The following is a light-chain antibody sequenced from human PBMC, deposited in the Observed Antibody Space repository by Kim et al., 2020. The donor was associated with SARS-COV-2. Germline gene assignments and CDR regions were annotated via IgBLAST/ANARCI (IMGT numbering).Light chain of an antibody. V-gene: IGKV1-33*01. Sequence: LSSSVGDRVSITWQASQDIKNYVNWYQQKPGKAPKLLIYDASNLETGVPSRFSGSGSGTDFTFTINSLQSEDIATYYCQQYDALYTFGQGTKLEI. CDR3: QQYDALYT. CDR1: QDIKNY. J-gene: IGKJ2*01. CDR2: DAS.